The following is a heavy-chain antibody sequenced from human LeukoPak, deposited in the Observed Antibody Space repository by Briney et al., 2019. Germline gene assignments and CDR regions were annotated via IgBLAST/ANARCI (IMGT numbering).Heavy chain of an antibody. Sequence: PSETLSLTCTVSGGSVSSGSYYWSWIRQPPGTGLEWIGYIYYSGSTNYNPSLKSRVTISVDTSKNQFSLKLSSVTAADTAVYYCARGVYDSSGYYPASTDYWGQGTLVTVSS. CDR3: ARGVYDSSGYYPASTDY. J-gene: IGHJ4*02. CDR2: IYYSGST. V-gene: IGHV4-61*01. D-gene: IGHD3-22*01. CDR1: GGSVSSGSYY.